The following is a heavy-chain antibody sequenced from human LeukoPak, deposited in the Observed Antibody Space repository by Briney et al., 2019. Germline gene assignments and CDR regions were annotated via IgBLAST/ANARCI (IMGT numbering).Heavy chain of an antibody. Sequence: AASVKVSRKASGGTFSSYAISWVRQAPGQGLEWMGGIIPIFGTANYAQKFQGRVTITADESTSTAYMELSSLRSEDTAVYYCARGRASGSYQKDKYNWFDPWGQGTLVTVSS. J-gene: IGHJ5*02. D-gene: IGHD1-26*01. CDR2: IIPIFGTA. CDR1: GGTFSSYA. V-gene: IGHV1-69*13. CDR3: ARGRASGSYQKDKYNWFDP.